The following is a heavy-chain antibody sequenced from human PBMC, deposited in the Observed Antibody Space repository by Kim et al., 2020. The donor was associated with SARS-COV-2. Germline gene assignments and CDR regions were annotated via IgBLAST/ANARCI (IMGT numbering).Heavy chain of an antibody. D-gene: IGHD2-15*01. J-gene: IGHJ6*02. V-gene: IGHV1-3*01. CDR2: INAGNGNT. CDR1: GYTFTSYA. CDR3: ARDRATPVGYCSGGSCYYYYYGMDV. Sequence: ASVKVSCKASGYTFTSYAMHWVRQAPGQRLEWMGWINAGNGNTKYSQKFQGRVTITRDTSASTAYMELSSLRSEDTAVYYCARDRATPVGYCSGGSCYYYYYGMDVWGQGTTVTVSS.